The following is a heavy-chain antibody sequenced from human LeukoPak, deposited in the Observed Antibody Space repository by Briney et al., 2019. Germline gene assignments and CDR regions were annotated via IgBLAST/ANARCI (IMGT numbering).Heavy chain of an antibody. CDR2: ITGSGSTI. CDR3: ARYYGSGSYFAPPFDY. V-gene: IGHV3-48*03. J-gene: IGHJ4*02. Sequence: GGSLRLSCAVSGFTFSSYEMNWVRQAPGKGLEWVSYITGSGSTIYYADSVKGRFTISRDNAKNSLYLQMNSLRVEDTAVYYCARYYGSGSYFAPPFDYWGQGTLVTVSS. D-gene: IGHD3-10*01. CDR1: GFTFSSYE.